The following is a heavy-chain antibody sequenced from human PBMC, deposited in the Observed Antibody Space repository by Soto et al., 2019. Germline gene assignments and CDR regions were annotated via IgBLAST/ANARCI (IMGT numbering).Heavy chain of an antibody. CDR3: ARVATYYYNISGYSYGMDV. Sequence: SVKVSCKASGGTFSSYAISWVRQAPGQGLEWMGGIIPIFGTANYAQKFQGRVTITADESTRTAYMELSSLRSEDTAVYYCARVATYYYNISGYSYGMDVWGPGTTVTVYS. J-gene: IGHJ6*02. D-gene: IGHD3-22*01. CDR2: IIPIFGTA. V-gene: IGHV1-69*13. CDR1: GGTFSSYA.